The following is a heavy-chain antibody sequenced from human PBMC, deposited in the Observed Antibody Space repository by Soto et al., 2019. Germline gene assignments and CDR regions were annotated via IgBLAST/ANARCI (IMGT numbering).Heavy chain of an antibody. Sequence: GGSLRLSCAASGFTFSSYAMSWVRQAPGKGLEWVSAISGSGGSTYYADSVKGRFTISRDNSRNTLYLQMNSQRAEDTAVYYCATTYYDILTGYLSAKYFDYWGQGTLVTVSS. D-gene: IGHD3-9*01. CDR1: GFTFSSYA. V-gene: IGHV3-23*01. CDR3: ATTYYDILTGYLSAKYFDY. CDR2: ISGSGGST. J-gene: IGHJ4*02.